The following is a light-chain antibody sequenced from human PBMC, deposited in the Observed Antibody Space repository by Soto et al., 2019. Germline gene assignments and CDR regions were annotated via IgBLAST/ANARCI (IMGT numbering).Light chain of an antibody. Sequence: ETVLTQSRGSLSLSLGDRATLSCRASQTVSNNYLAWYQQKPGQAPRLLIYGTSNRATGIPDRFSGSGSGTDFTLTISSLQSEDFAVYFCQQYNNWRSCTFGQGTNVDI. CDR3: QQYNNWRSCT. CDR1: QTVSNNY. V-gene: IGKV3D-15*01. J-gene: IGKJ2*02. CDR2: GTS.